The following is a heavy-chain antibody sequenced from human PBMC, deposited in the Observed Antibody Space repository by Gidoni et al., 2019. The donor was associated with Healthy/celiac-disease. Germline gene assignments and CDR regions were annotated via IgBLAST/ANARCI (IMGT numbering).Heavy chain of an antibody. Sequence: QVQLQQWGAGLLKPSETLSLTCAVYGGSFSGYYWSCIRQPPGKGLEWIGEINHSGSPNYNPSLKSRVTISVDTSKNQFSLKLSSVTAADTAVYYCARGGYCSGGSCSRPTSLDYWGQGTLVTVSS. CDR1: GGSFSGYY. CDR3: ARGGYCSGGSCSRPTSLDY. CDR2: INHSGSP. D-gene: IGHD2-15*01. J-gene: IGHJ4*02. V-gene: IGHV4-34*01.